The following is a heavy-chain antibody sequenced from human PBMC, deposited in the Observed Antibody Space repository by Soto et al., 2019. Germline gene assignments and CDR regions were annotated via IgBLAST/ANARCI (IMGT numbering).Heavy chain of an antibody. J-gene: IGHJ6*02. CDR2: IIPIFGTA. CDR3: ARAGRPNYDILTGYFGVYYYYGMDV. Sequence: SVKVSCKASGGTFSSYAISWVRQAPGQGXEWMGGIIPIFGTANYAQKFQGRVTITADESTSTAYMELSSLRSEDTAVYYCARAGRPNYDILTGYFGVYYYYGMDVWGQGTTVTVSS. V-gene: IGHV1-69*13. CDR1: GGTFSSYA. D-gene: IGHD3-9*01.